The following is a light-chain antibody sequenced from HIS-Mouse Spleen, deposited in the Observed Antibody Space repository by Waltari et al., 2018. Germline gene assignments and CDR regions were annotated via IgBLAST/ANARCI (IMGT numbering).Light chain of an antibody. V-gene: IGLV2-11*01. CDR1: SRDGGGYNY. CDR3: CSYAGSYTFV. CDR2: DVS. Sequence: QSALTQPRSVSGSPGQSVTIPCTGPSRDGGGYNYGPWYQQHPGKAPKLMIYDVSKRPSGVPDRFSGSKSGNTASLTISGLQAEDEADYYCCSYAGSYTFVFGGGTKLTVL. J-gene: IGLJ2*01.